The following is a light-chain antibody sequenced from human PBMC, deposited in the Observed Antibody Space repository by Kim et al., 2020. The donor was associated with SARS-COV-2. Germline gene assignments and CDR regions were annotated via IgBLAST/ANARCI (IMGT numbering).Light chain of an antibody. Sequence: SYELTQPPSVSVFPGQTASITCSGDKLGDKYACWYQQKPGQSPVLVIYQDSKRPSGIPERFSGSNSGNTATLTISGTQAMDEADYYCQAWDSSTAFGGGTQLTVL. J-gene: IGLJ2*01. CDR3: QAWDSSTA. CDR2: QDS. CDR1: KLGDKY. V-gene: IGLV3-1*01.